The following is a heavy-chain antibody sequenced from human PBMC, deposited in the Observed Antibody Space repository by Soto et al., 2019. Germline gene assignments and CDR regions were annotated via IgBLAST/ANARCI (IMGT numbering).Heavy chain of an antibody. J-gene: IGHJ3*02. CDR3: AKVGPMIVAHRGAFDI. CDR1: GFTFSSYG. V-gene: IGHV3-30*18. D-gene: IGHD3-22*01. Sequence: GGSLRLSCAASGFTFSSYGMHWVRQAPGKGLEWVAVISYDGSNKYYADSVKGRFTISRDNSKNTLYLQMNSLRAEDTAVYYCAKVGPMIVAHRGAFDIWGQGTMVTVSS. CDR2: ISYDGSNK.